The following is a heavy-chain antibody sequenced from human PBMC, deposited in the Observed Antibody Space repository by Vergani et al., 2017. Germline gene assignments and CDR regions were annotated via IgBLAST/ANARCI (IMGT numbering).Heavy chain of an antibody. CDR2: IYPGDSDT. CDR1: GYSFTSYW. V-gene: IGHV5-51*01. CDR3: ARLSSGWLSNNYFDY. J-gene: IGHJ4*02. D-gene: IGHD6-19*01. Sequence: EVELVQSGPEVKKPGESLKISCKGSGYSFTSYWIGWVRQMPGKGLEWMGIIYPGDSDTRYSPSFQGQVTISADKSISTAYLQWSSLKASDTAMYYCARLSSGWLSNNYFDYWGQGTLVTVSS.